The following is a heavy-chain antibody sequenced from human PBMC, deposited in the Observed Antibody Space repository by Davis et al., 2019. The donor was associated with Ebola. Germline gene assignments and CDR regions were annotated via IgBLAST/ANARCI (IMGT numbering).Heavy chain of an antibody. CDR1: GFTFSDYY. V-gene: IGHV3-11*01. CDR2: ISSSGSTI. J-gene: IGHJ6*02. Sequence: GESLKISCAASGFTFSDYYMSWIRQAPGKGLEWVSYISSSGSTIYYADSVKGRFTISRDNAKNSLYLQMNSLRAEDTAVYYCARTYDYGMDVWGQGTTVTVSS. CDR3: ARTYDYGMDV.